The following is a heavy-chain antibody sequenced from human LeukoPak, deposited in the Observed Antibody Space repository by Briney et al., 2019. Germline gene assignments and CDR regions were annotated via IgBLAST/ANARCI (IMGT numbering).Heavy chain of an antibody. D-gene: IGHD1-26*01. CDR1: GYTFTGYY. V-gene: IGHV1-2*02. CDR3: ARSVGATGGLEY. CDR2: INPNSGGT. J-gene: IGHJ4*02. Sequence: ASVKVSFKASGYTFTGYYMHWVRQAPAQGLEWMGWINPNSGGTNYAQKFQGRVTMTRDTSISTAYMELSRLRSDDTAVYYCARSVGATGGLEYWGQGTLVTVSS.